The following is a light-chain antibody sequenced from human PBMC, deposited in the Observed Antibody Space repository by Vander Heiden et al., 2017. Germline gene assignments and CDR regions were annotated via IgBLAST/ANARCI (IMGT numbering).Light chain of an antibody. CDR2: WAS. CDR3: QQEHSTPHT. V-gene: IGKV4-1*01. J-gene: IGKJ3*01. CDR1: QSIFYSANNNNY. Sequence: DIVMTQSPDSLAVSLGERATINCKSSQSIFYSANNNNYLAWYHQRPGQPPKLLISWASTRESGVPDRFSGSGSGTDFTLTISSLQAEDLGVYYCQQEHSTPHTFGHGTKVDI.